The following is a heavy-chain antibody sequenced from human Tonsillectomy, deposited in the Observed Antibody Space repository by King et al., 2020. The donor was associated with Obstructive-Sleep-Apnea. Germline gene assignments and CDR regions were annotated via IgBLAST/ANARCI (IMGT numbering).Heavy chain of an antibody. D-gene: IGHD6-19*01. V-gene: IGHV3-9*01. CDR2: MNWNSGII. CDR3: AKGSGWDTTNYFDW. Sequence: VQLVESGGGLVQPGRSLRLSCAASGFTFDDYAMHWVRQAPGKGLEWVSGMNWNSGIIGYADSVKGRFTISRDNANNSLNLQMNSLRAEDTALYYCAKGSGWDTTNYFDWGRQGTLVTVSS. CDR1: GFTFDDYA. J-gene: IGHJ4*02.